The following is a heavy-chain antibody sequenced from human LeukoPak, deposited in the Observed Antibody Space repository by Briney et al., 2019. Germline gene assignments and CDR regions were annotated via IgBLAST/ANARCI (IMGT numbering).Heavy chain of an antibody. CDR3: AKDAMSSGYYSRSQNWFDP. Sequence: GGSLRLSCAASGFTFSSYAMSWVRQALGKGLEWVSAISGSGGSTYYADSVKGRFTISRDNSKNTLYLQMNSLRAEDTAVYYCAKDAMSSGYYSRSQNWFDPWGQGTLVTVSS. CDR2: ISGSGGST. CDR1: GFTFSSYA. J-gene: IGHJ5*02. V-gene: IGHV3-23*01. D-gene: IGHD3-22*01.